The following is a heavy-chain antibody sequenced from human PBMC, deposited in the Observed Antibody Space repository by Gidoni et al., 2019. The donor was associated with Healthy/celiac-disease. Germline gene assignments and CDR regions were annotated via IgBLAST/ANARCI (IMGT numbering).Heavy chain of an antibody. Sequence: QVKLVQTGAAVKKPGASVKVSCKASGYTFTSYYMHWVRQAPGQGPEWMGIINPSGGSTSYAQKFLGRVTMTRDTSTSTVYMELSSLRSEDTAVYYCATSISSGYDIPSSLWHDYWGQGTLVTVSS. D-gene: IGHD3-22*01. CDR3: ATSISSGYDIPSSLWHDY. V-gene: IGHV1-46*01. J-gene: IGHJ4*02. CDR2: INPSGGST. CDR1: GYTFTSYY.